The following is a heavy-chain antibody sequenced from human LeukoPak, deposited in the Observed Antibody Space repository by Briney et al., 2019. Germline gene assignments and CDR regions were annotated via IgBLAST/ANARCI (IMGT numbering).Heavy chain of an antibody. D-gene: IGHD2-15*01. J-gene: IGHJ4*02. V-gene: IGHV3-48*02. CDR2: ISSSRSNI. CDR3: AREPGRYCSGGSCYLYFFDY. CDR1: GFTLRRYG. Sequence: GGSLSLFCGACGFTLRRYGMLWVRQAPGEGGEGVSYISSSRSNILYADCVKGSFNLYRESDKNSLYVKMKSVREEDGGVYYCAREPGRYCSGGSCYLYFFDYWGQGPLVTVSS.